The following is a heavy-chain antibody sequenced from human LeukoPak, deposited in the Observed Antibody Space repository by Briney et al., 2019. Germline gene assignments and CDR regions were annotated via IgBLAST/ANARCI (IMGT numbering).Heavy chain of an antibody. J-gene: IGHJ4*02. Sequence: SQTLSLTCTVSGGSISSGDYYWSWIRQPPGKGLEWIGYIYYSGSTYYNPSLKSRVTISVDTSKNQFSLKLSSVTAADTAVYYCAREIAAAGNPHFDYWGQGTLVTVSS. CDR3: AREIAAAGNPHFDY. CDR2: IYYSGST. V-gene: IGHV4-30-4*08. CDR1: GGSISSGDYY. D-gene: IGHD6-13*01.